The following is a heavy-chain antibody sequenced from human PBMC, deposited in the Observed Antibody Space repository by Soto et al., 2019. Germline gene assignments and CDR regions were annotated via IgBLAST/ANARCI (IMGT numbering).Heavy chain of an antibody. CDR1: GYSISAAFY. CDR2: IYSDGST. CDR3: VRTTVSYYFDY. D-gene: IGHD4-17*01. V-gene: IGHV4-38-2*01. Sequence: KPSETLSLTCVVSGYSISAAFYWGWIRQPPGKVLEWIGYIYSDGSTYYNPSLKTRVTMSVDTSKNQFSLKLSSVTAADTAVYFCVRTTVSYYFDYWGQGALVTVSS. J-gene: IGHJ4*02.